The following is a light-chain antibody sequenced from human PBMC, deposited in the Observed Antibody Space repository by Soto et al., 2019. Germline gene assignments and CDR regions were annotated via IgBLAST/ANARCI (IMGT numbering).Light chain of an antibody. Sequence: DIVLTQSPDSLPVSLGERATISCKSSQSVLSRSNNKNFLTWYQQKPGQPPKKLIYSASTRESGVPDRFSGSASGTDFTLTISSLQAEDVAVYYCQQSYGAPLTFGQGTKLEIK. J-gene: IGKJ2*01. CDR1: QSVLSRSNNKNF. CDR3: QQSYGAPLT. CDR2: SAS. V-gene: IGKV4-1*01.